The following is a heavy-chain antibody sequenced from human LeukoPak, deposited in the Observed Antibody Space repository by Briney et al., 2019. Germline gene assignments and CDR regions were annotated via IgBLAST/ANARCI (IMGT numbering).Heavy chain of an antibody. Sequence: SQTLSLTCIVSGGSISSGDNYWSWIRQQPGEGLEWVGYIYYSGRSKYNPSLKSRVTISVDTSKNQLSLKLTSVTAADTAVYYCARYDSSGYSLEYWGQGTLVTVSS. D-gene: IGHD3-22*01. J-gene: IGHJ4*02. V-gene: IGHV4-31*02. CDR1: GGSISSGDNY. CDR3: ARYDSSGYSLEY. CDR2: IYYSGRS.